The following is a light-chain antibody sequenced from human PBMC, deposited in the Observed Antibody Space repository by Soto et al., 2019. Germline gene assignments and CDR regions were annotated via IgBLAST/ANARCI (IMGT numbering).Light chain of an antibody. CDR1: QSVSSY. V-gene: IGKV3-15*01. CDR3: QQYYNWPT. J-gene: IGKJ4*01. Sequence: EIVMTQSPATLSVSPGERATLSCRASQSVSSYLAWYQQKPGQAPRLLINGASTRATGIPARFSGSGSETEFILTISSLQSEDSAVYYCQQYYNWPTLGGGTKADIK. CDR2: GAS.